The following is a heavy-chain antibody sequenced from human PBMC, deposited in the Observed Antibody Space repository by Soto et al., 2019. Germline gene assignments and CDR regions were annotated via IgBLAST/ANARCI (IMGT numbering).Heavy chain of an antibody. Sequence: ASVKVSCKASGGTFSSYAISWVRQAPGQGLEWMGGIIPIFGTANYAQKFQGRVTITADESTSTAYMELSSLRSEDTAVYYCARGGHGYGGNSDPFSIWGQGTMVTGSS. CDR3: ARGGHGYGGNSDPFSI. J-gene: IGHJ3*02. V-gene: IGHV1-69*13. D-gene: IGHD4-17*01. CDR2: IIPIFGTA. CDR1: GGTFSSYA.